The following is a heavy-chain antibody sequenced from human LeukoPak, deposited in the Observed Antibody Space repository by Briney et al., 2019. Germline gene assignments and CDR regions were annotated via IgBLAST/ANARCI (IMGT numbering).Heavy chain of an antibody. CDR3: ARGKRWRESYYARTSNAFDI. Sequence: PSETLSLTCAVYGGSFSGYYWSWIRQPPGKGLEWIGEINHSESTNYNPPLKSRVTISVDTSKNQFSLKLSSVTAADTAVYYCARGKRWRESYYARTSNAFDIWGQGTMVTVSS. CDR2: INHSEST. J-gene: IGHJ3*02. CDR1: GGSFSGYY. V-gene: IGHV4-34*01. D-gene: IGHD1-26*01.